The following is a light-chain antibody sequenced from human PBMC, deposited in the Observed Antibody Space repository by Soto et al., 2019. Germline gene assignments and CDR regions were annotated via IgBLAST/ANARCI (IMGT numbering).Light chain of an antibody. CDR2: EVS. J-gene: IGLJ3*02. CDR3: SSYAGSNNLV. CDR1: SSDVGGYDY. V-gene: IGLV2-8*01. Sequence: QSALTQPASVSGSPGQSITISCTGTSSDVGGYDYVSWYQQHPAKTPKLIIFEVSNRPSGIPDRYSASKSGNTASLTVSGLQAEDEADYYCSSYAGSNNLVFAGGTKVTVL.